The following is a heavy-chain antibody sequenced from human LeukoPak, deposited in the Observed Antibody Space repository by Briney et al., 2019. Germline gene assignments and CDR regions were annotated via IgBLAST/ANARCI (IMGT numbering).Heavy chain of an antibody. CDR3: ARNDLYYDSSGYYSD. D-gene: IGHD3-22*01. V-gene: IGHV1-2*02. CDR2: INPNSGGT. J-gene: IGHJ4*02. Sequence: GASVKVSCNASGYAFTGYYMHWVRQAPGQGLEWMGWINPNSGGTNYAQKFQGRVTMARDTSISTAYMELSRLRSDDTAVYYCARNDLYYDSSGYYSDWGQGTLVTVSS. CDR1: GYAFTGYY.